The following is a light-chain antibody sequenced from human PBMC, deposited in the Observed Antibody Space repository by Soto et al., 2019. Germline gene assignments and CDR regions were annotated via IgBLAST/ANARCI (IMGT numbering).Light chain of an antibody. CDR1: QSIGSR. CDR2: DAS. CDR3: QQYASFKS. V-gene: IGKV1-5*01. J-gene: IGKJ1*01. Sequence: DIQMTQSPSTLSASVGDRVTITCRAGQSIGSRVAWYQQKPGKAPKLPIYDASTLESGVPSRFSGSGSGTDFTLTISSLQPDDFATYCCQQYASFKSFGQGTRVEIK.